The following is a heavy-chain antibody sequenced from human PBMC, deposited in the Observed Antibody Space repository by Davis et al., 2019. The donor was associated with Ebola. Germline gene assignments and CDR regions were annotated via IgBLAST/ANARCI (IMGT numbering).Heavy chain of an antibody. Sequence: SQTLSLTCAVYGGSFSGYYWSWIRQPPGKGLEWIGEINHSGRTNYNPSLKSRVTISVDTSKNQFSLKLSSVTAADTAVYYCARDPRNHIAVDKLYYFDYWGQGTLVTVSS. CDR3: ARDPRNHIAVDKLYYFDY. J-gene: IGHJ4*02. CDR2: INHSGRT. CDR1: GGSFSGYY. D-gene: IGHD6-19*01. V-gene: IGHV4-34*01.